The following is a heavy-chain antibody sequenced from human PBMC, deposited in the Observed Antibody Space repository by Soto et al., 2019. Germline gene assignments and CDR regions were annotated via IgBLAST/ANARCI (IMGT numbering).Heavy chain of an antibody. CDR1: GFTFSSYS. J-gene: IGHJ4*02. V-gene: IGHV3-21*01. CDR2: ISSSSSYI. CDR3: ARESLGYCSSTSCQLQRQFDY. Sequence: GXSLRLSCPASGFTFSSYSMNWVRQAPGKGLEWVSSISSSSSYIYYADSVKGRFTISRDNAKNSLYLQMNSLRAEDTAVYYCARESLGYCSSTSCQLQRQFDYWGQGTLVTVPQ. D-gene: IGHD2-2*01.